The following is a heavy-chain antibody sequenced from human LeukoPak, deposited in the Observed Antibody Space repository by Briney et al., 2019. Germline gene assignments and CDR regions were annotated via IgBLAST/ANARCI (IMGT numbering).Heavy chain of an antibody. Sequence: GGSLRLSCAASGFTFSSYEMNWVRQAPGKGLEWVSYISSSGSTIYCADSVKGRFTISRDNAKNSLYLQMNSLRAEDTAVYYCARVGTYYDFWSGYQPDYWGQGTLVTVSS. D-gene: IGHD3-3*01. J-gene: IGHJ4*02. CDR2: ISSSGSTI. V-gene: IGHV3-48*03. CDR3: ARVGTYYDFWSGYQPDY. CDR1: GFTFSSYE.